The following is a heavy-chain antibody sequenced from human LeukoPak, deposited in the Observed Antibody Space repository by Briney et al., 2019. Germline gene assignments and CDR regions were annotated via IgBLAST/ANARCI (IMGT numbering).Heavy chain of an antibody. CDR2: IWYDGSNK. Sequence: PGGSLRLSCAASGFSFSSYGMHWVRQAPGKGLEWVAVIWYDGSNKYYADSVKGRFTISRDNSKNTLYLQMSSLRAEDTAVYYCARNFLYYYGSGSYSGWDYWGQGTLVTVSS. CDR1: GFSFSSYG. D-gene: IGHD3-10*01. V-gene: IGHV3-33*01. CDR3: ARNFLYYYGSGSYSGWDY. J-gene: IGHJ4*02.